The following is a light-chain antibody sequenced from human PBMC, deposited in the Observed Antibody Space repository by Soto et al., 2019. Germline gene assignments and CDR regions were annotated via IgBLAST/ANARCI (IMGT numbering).Light chain of an antibody. J-gene: IGKJ1*01. CDR1: QSVSKY. CDR2: GAS. Sequence: ALPQSPSALALSPGEGATLSCRASQSVSKYLAWYQQKPGQAPRLLIYGASSRATGIPDSFSGSGSGTDFTLTISRLEPEDFAVYYCQQYGGSPQTFGQGTKVDIK. CDR3: QQYGGSPQT. V-gene: IGKV3-20*01.